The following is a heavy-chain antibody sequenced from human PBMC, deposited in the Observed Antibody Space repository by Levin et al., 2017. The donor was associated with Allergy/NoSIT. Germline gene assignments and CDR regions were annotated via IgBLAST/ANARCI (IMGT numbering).Heavy chain of an antibody. V-gene: IGHV5-51*01. CDR1: GYSFTSYW. CDR2: IYPGDSDT. CDR3: ARRSYCGGDCYSDY. J-gene: IGHJ4*02. D-gene: IGHD2-21*01. Sequence: ASVKVSCKGSGYSFTSYWIGWVRQMPGKGLEWMGIIYPGDSDTRYSPSFQGQVTISADKSISTAYLQWSSLKASDTAMYYCARRSYCGGDCYSDYWGQGTLVTVSS.